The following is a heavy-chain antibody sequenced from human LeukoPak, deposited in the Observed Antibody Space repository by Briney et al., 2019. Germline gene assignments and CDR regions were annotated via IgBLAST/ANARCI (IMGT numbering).Heavy chain of an antibody. D-gene: IGHD3-10*01. CDR3: AKKEAMIRGVPHYYDF. CDR2: ISGSGDDT. CDR1: GFTFSSYV. V-gene: IGHV3-23*01. J-gene: IGHJ4*02. Sequence: PGGSLRLSCSASGFTFSSYVMTWVRQAPGQGLEWVSAISGSGDDTYYADSVKGRFTISRDNSKNTLYLQMNSLRAEDTAVYYCAKKEAMIRGVPHYYDFWGQGTLVTVSS.